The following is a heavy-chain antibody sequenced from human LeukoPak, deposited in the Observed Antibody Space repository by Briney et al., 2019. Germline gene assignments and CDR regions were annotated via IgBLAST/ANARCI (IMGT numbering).Heavy chain of an antibody. V-gene: IGHV4-59*01. CDR3: AREGTRDPNWFDP. CDR2: IYYSGST. J-gene: IGHJ5*02. D-gene: IGHD3-10*01. CDR1: GGSFSGYY. Sequence: PSETLSLTCAVYGGSFSGYYWSWIRQPPGKGLEWIGYIYYSGSTNYNPSLKSRVTISVDTSKNQFSLKLSSVTAADTAVYYCAREGTRDPNWFDPWGQGTLVTVSS.